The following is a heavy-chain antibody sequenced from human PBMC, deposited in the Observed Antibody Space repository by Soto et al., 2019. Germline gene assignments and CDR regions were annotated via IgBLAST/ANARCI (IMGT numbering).Heavy chain of an antibody. J-gene: IGHJ5*02. CDR2: INHSGST. V-gene: IGHV4-34*01. CDR3: ARGAARLLRPNWFDP. D-gene: IGHD6-6*01. CDR1: GGSFSDYY. Sequence: TSETPSLTFAVYGGSFSDYYWSWIRQPPGKGLEWIGEINHSGSTNYNPSLKSRVTISVDTSKNQFSLKLSSVTAADTAVYYCARGAARLLRPNWFDPWGQGNLVTVS.